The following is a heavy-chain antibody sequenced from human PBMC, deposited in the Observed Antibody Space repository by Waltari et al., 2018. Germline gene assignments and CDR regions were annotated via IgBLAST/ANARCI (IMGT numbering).Heavy chain of an antibody. CDR1: GGSISGFY. Sequence: QVQLQESGPSLLRPSETLSIICTVSGGSISGFYWSWVRQPPGKGLYLICYIYYTGSTNFNPSLNSRVTMSVDTSKNQFSLKLSSVTAADTAFYYCARGGGGDWEWFDPWGQGTLVTVSS. CDR3: ARGGGGDWEWFDP. D-gene: IGHD2-21*02. CDR2: IYYTGST. V-gene: IGHV4-59*01. J-gene: IGHJ5*02.